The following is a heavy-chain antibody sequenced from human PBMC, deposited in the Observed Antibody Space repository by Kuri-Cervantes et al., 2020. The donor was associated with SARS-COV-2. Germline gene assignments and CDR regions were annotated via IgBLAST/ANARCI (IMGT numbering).Heavy chain of an antibody. J-gene: IGHJ3*02. CDR1: GFIFNNFA. CDR3: AEHYETYHPPQGFDI. V-gene: IGHV3-23*01. D-gene: IGHD3-16*01. Sequence: GSLRLSCAASGFIFNNFALSWVRQAPGKGLEWVSASGAASGSSGSSPYYADSVKGRFTISRDDSKNTVYVQMNSLTAEDTAVYYCAEHYETYHPPQGFDIWGQGTMVTVSS. CDR2: SGAASGSSGSSP.